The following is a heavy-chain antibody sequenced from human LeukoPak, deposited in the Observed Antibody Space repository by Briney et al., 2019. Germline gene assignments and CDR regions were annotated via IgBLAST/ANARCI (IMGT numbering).Heavy chain of an antibody. D-gene: IGHD3-9*01. CDR2: IIPIFGTA. J-gene: IGHJ5*02. CDR1: GVTFSSYA. CDR3: ARDLGFDWGNWFDP. V-gene: IGHV1-69*13. Sequence: ASVKVSCKASGVTFSSYAISWVRQAPGQGLEWMGGIIPIFGTANYAQKFQGRVTITADESTSTAYMELSSLRSEDTAVYYCARDLGFDWGNWFDPWGQGTLVTVSS.